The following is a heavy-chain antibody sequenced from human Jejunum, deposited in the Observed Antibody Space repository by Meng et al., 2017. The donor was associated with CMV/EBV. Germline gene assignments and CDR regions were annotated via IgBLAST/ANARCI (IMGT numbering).Heavy chain of an antibody. CDR3: ARDNDGSSHYSQFDY. V-gene: IGHV3-74*03. J-gene: IGHJ4*02. D-gene: IGHD3-22*01. Sequence: STLSCENYWMYWGRQVPGKMLEWVARINRDGSSTTYADFVQGRFTISRDNAKNTLFLQMTSLRAEDTAVYYCARDNDGSSHYSQFDYWGQGTLVTVSS. CDR2: INRDGSST. CDR1: TLSCENYW.